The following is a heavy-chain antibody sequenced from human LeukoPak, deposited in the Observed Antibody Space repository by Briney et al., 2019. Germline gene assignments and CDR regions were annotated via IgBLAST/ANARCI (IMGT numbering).Heavy chain of an antibody. CDR1: GGSMNQYY. D-gene: IGHD3-10*01. CDR3: ARDSGTTGEVKFDP. CDR2: IYSTGTT. V-gene: IGHV4-4*07. J-gene: IGHJ5*02. Sequence: ASETLSLTCTVSGGSMNQYYWSWIRQPAGKGLEWIGRIYSTGTTYYKPSLKSRVTMSVDTSHNQFFLKLNSVTAADTAVYYCARDSGTTGEVKFDPWGQGTLVTVSS.